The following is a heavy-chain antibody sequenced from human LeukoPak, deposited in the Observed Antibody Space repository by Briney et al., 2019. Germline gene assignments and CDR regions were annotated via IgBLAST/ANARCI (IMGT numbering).Heavy chain of an antibody. D-gene: IGHD2/OR15-2a*01. CDR3: ARGGLSIMGY. CDR2: ISSSGSTK. V-gene: IGHV3-48*01. CDR1: GITFSSYS. Sequence: GGSLRLSCGASGITFSSYSMDWVRQAPGKGLEWVSYISSSGSTKYYADSVKGRFTISRDNARNSLYLQMNSLRAEDTAVYFCARGGLSIMGYWGQGTLVTVSS. J-gene: IGHJ4*02.